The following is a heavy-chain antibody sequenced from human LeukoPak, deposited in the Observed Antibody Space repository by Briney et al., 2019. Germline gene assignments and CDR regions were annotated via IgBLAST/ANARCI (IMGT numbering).Heavy chain of an antibody. CDR1: GFTFTSYG. CDR2: ITGSGGST. CDR3: AKLKGSSWYGAGDY. V-gene: IGHV3-23*01. Sequence: GGSLRVSCAASGFTFTSYGMSWVRQAPGKGLEWVSTITGSGGSTYYADSVEGRFTISRDNSKNTLFLQMNSLRAEDTAIYYCAKLKGSSWYGAGDYWGQGTLVTVSS. J-gene: IGHJ4*02. D-gene: IGHD6-13*01.